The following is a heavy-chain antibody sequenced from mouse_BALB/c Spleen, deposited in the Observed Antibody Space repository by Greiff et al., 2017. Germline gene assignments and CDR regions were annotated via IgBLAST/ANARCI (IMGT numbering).Heavy chain of an antibody. CDR2: ISSGGST. V-gene: IGHV5-6-5*01. J-gene: IGHJ4*01. Sequence: DVQLVESGGGLVKPGGSLKLSCAASGFTFSSYAMSWVRQTPEKRLEWVASISSGGSTCYPDSVKGRFTISRDNARNILYLQMSSLRSEDTAMYYCARGGLGAMDYWGQGTSVTVSS. CDR1: GFTFSSYA. CDR3: ARGGLGAMDY. D-gene: IGHD2-2*01.